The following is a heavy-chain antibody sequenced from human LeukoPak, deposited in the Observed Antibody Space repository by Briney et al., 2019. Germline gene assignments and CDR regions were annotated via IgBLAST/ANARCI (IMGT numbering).Heavy chain of an antibody. Sequence: ASVTVSCKVSGYTLTELSMHWVQQAPGKGLEWMGGFDPEDGETIYAQKFQGRVTMTEDTSTDTAYMELSSLRSEDTAVYYCATGVGYCSGGSCYRGRYYYYGMDVWGQGTTVTVSS. D-gene: IGHD2-15*01. CDR1: GYTLTELS. V-gene: IGHV1-24*01. CDR2: FDPEDGET. J-gene: IGHJ6*02. CDR3: ATGVGYCSGGSCYRGRYYYYGMDV.